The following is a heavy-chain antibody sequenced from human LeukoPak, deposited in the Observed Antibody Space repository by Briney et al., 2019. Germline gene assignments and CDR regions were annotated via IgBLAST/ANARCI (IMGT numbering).Heavy chain of an antibody. CDR1: GDSISRGTYY. V-gene: IGHV4-39*02. J-gene: IGHJ4*02. D-gene: IGHD6-25*01. CDR3: ARSSGTGTFSY. Sequence: SETLSLTCTVSGDSISRGTYYWAWIRQPPGKGLEWIGSVYYGRSPYFNPSLESRATISVDTSKNHFSLKISSVTAADTAVYYCARSSGTGTFSYWGQGTLVTVSS. CDR2: VYYGRSP.